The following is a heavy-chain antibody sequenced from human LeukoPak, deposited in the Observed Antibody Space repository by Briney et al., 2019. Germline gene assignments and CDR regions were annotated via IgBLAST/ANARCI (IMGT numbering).Heavy chain of an antibody. CDR3: ARAYSSSSDLDY. CDR1: GGSISSGGYY. V-gene: IGHV4-31*03. Sequence: SETLSLTCTVSGGSISSGGYYWSWIRQHPGKGLEWIGYIYYSGSTYYNPSLKSRVTISVDTSKNQFSLKLSSVTAADTAVYYCARAYSSSSDLDYWGQGTLVTVSS. J-gene: IGHJ4*02. CDR2: IYYSGST. D-gene: IGHD6-6*01.